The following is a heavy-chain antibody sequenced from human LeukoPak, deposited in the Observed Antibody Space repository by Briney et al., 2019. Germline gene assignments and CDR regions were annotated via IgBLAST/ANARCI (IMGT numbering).Heavy chain of an antibody. CDR3: ARGRYCSGGSCYARLTTDAFDI. CDR2: ISSNGGST. D-gene: IGHD2-15*01. J-gene: IGHJ3*02. Sequence: PGGSLRLSCAASGFTFSSYAMHWVRQAPGKGLEYVSAISSNGGSTYCANSVKGRFTISRDNSKNTLYLQMGSLRAEDMAVYYCARGRYCSGGSCYARLTTDAFDIWGQGTMVTVSS. V-gene: IGHV3-64*01. CDR1: GFTFSSYA.